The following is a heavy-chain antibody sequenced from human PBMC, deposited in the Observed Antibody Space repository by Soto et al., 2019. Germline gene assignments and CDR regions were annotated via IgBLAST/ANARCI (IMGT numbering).Heavy chain of an antibody. CDR3: ARDRGGYGFWSGYYYYYGMDV. J-gene: IGHJ6*02. Sequence: SETLSLTCTVSGGSISSCYWSWIRQPAGKGLEWIGRIYTSGSTNYNPSLKSRVTMSVDTSKNQFSLKLSSVTAADTAVYYCARDRGGYGFWSGYYYYYGMDVWGQGTTVTVSS. CDR2: IYTSGST. CDR1: GGSISSCY. V-gene: IGHV4-4*07. D-gene: IGHD3-3*01.